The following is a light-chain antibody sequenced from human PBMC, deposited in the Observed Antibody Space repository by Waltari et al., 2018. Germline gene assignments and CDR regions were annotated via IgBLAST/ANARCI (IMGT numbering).Light chain of an antibody. J-gene: IGLJ3*02. CDR1: SSNTGSNV. Sequence: QSVLTQPPSASGTPGQRVTISCSGSSSNTGSNVVNWSQQNPGTTPKLLIDRNDQRPSGVPDRFSGSKSGTSASLAISGLRSEDEADYYCAVWDDSLHGRWEFGGGTKLTVL. V-gene: IGLV1-44*01. CDR2: RND. CDR3: AVWDDSLHGRWE.